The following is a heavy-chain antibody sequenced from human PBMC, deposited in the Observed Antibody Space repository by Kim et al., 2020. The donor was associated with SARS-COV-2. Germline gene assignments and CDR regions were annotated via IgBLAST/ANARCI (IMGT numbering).Heavy chain of an antibody. CDR2: LSSSGRRT. Sequence: GGSLRLSCAASGFSVSDSAMSWARQAPGKGLEWVSTLSSSGRRTCYADSVKGRFTISRDTSQNTLHLQMNTLSADDMAMYYCGKNEGPYWYFDLWGRGALVTVSS. V-gene: IGHV3-23*01. J-gene: IGHJ2*01. CDR1: GFSVSDSA. CDR3: GKNEGPYWYFDL.